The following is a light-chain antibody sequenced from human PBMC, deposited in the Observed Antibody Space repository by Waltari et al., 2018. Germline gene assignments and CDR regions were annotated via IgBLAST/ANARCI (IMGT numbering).Light chain of an antibody. V-gene: IGLV4-69*01. J-gene: IGLJ3*02. CDR2: VNSDGSH. CDR3: QTGGHGTWV. CDR1: SGHSNNI. Sequence: QLVLTQSPSASASLGASAKLTCTLSSGHSNNIIAWHQQQPEKGPRYLMKVNSDGSHSKGDEIPDRFSGSSSGAERYLTISSLQSEDEADYYCQTGGHGTWVFGGGTKLTVL.